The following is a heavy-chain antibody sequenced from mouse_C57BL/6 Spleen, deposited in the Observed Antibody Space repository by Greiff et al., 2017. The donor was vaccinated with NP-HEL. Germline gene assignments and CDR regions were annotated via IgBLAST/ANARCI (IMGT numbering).Heavy chain of an antibody. Sequence: QVQLQQPGAELVKPGASVKLSCKASGYTFTSYWMQWVKQRPGQGLEWIGEIDPSDSSTNYNQKFKGKATLTVDTSSSTAYMQLSSLTSEDSAVYYCAGRTAQATAWFAYWGQGTLVTVSA. J-gene: IGHJ3*01. CDR3: AGRTAQATAWFAY. D-gene: IGHD3-2*02. V-gene: IGHV1-50*01. CDR2: IDPSDSST. CDR1: GYTFTSYW.